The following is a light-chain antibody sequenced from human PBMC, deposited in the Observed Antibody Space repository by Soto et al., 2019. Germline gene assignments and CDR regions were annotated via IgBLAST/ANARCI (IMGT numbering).Light chain of an antibody. CDR1: QSISSY. Sequence: DIQMTQSPSSLSASVGYRVTITCRASQSISSYLNWYQQKPGKAPKLLIYAASSLQSGVPSRFSGSGSGTDFTLTISSLQPEDFATYYCQQSYSTSCTFGQGTKVDIK. CDR3: QQSYSTSCT. V-gene: IGKV1-39*01. CDR2: AAS. J-gene: IGKJ1*01.